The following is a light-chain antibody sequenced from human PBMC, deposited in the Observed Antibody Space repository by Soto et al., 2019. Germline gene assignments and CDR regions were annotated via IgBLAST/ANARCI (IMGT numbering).Light chain of an antibody. J-gene: IGLJ2*01. CDR3: SSYAGSNTVV. Sequence: QSALTQPPSASGSSGQSVTISCTGASSDVGGYNYVSWYQQHPGKAPKVMIYEVSKRPSGVPDRFSGSKSGNTASLTVSGLQAEDEADYYCSSYAGSNTVVFGGGTKLTVL. CDR2: EVS. CDR1: SSDVGGYNY. V-gene: IGLV2-8*01.